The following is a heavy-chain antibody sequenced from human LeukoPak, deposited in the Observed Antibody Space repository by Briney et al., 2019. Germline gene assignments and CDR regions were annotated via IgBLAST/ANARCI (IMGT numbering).Heavy chain of an antibody. CDR1: GGSISSYY. CDR2: IYTSGST. D-gene: IGHD3-22*01. CDR3: AREAGLNYHDSHDAFDI. V-gene: IGHV4-4*07. Sequence: SETLSLTCTVSGGSISSYYWSWIRQPAGKGLEWIGRIYTSGSTNYNPSLKSRVTMSVDTSKNQFSLKLSSVTAADTAVYYCAREAGLNYHDSHDAFDIWGQGTMVTVSS. J-gene: IGHJ3*02.